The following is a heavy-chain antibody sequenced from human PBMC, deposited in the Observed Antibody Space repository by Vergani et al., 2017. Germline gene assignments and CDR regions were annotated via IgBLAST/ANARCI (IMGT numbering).Heavy chain of an antibody. Sequence: QVQLVQSGAEVKKPGASVKVSCKASGYTFTGYYMHWVRQAPGQGLEWMGWINPNSGGTNYAQKFQGRVTMTRDTSISTAYMELSRLRSDDTAVYYCARVGLXYCSSTSCNYGMDVWGQGTTVTVSS. V-gene: IGHV1-2*02. CDR1: GYTFTGYY. CDR2: INPNSGGT. D-gene: IGHD2-2*01. CDR3: ARVGLXYCSSTSCNYGMDV. J-gene: IGHJ6*02.